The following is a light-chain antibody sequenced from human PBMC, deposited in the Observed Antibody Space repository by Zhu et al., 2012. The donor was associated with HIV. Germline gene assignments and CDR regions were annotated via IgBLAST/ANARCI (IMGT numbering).Light chain of an antibody. J-gene: IGKJ1*01. V-gene: IGKV3-20*01. CDR3: HQYDNSWT. Sequence: IVLTQSPPTLSLSPGDRATLACRASQSVSSNYLIWYQQKPGQAPSPLIYGASDRASGVPDRFSGSGSGTDFTLSISRLEPEDFAVYYCHQYDNSWTFGQGTKVEIK. CDR1: QSVSSNY. CDR2: GAS.